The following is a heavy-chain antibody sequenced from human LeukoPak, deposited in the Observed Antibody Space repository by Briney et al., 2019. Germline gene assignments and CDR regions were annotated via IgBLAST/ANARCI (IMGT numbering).Heavy chain of an antibody. V-gene: IGHV4-59*08. Sequence: PSETLSLTCTVSGGSISSYYWTWIRQPPGKGLEWIGYIHYTGSTNYNPSLKSRVTTSIDTSKNQFSLKLSSVTAADTAAYYCARHSGNWYVDYWGQGTLVTVSS. J-gene: IGHJ4*02. CDR1: GGSISSYY. CDR2: IHYTGST. CDR3: ARHSGNWYVDY. D-gene: IGHD1-1*01.